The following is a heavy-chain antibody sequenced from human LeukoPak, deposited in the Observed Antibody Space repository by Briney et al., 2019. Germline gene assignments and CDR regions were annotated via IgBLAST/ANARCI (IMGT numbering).Heavy chain of an antibody. J-gene: IGHJ4*02. CDR1: GGSISSGSNY. V-gene: IGHV4-61*02. CDR3: ARDGYSLGYSSGWYDY. CDR2: IYTSGRT. D-gene: IGHD6-19*01. Sequence: PSQTLSLTCTVSGGSISSGSNYWSWIRQPAGKGLEWIGRIYTSGRTNYNPSLNSRVTISVDTSKNQFSLKLSSVTAADTAVYYCARDGYSLGYSSGWYDYWGQGTLVTVSS.